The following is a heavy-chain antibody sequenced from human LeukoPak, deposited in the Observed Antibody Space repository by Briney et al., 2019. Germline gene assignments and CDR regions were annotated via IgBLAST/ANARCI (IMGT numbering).Heavy chain of an antibody. CDR1: GGSISTYY. D-gene: IGHD3-10*01. CDR3: ARTMVRGLYYYCGMDV. Sequence: SETLSLTCTVSGGSISTYYWSWIRQPPGKGLEWIGYIYYSGSTNYNPSLKSRVTISVDTSKNQFSLKLSSVTAADTAVYYCARTMVRGLYYYCGMDVWGQGTTVTVSS. J-gene: IGHJ6*02. V-gene: IGHV4-59*01. CDR2: IYYSGST.